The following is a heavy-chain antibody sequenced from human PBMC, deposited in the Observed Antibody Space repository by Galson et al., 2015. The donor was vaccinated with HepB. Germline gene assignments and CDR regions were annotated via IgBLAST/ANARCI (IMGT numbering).Heavy chain of an antibody. CDR1: GYTFTGYY. V-gene: IGHV1-2*02. J-gene: IGHJ6*02. Sequence: SVKVSCKASGYTFTGYYIHWVRQAPGQGLEWMGWINPKSGGTHYAQKFQGRVTMTRDTSISTAYMELTRLRSDDTAVYYCARDHPERITMIVGDYGMDVWGQGTTVTVSS. CDR3: ARDHPERITMIVGDYGMDV. CDR2: INPKSGGT. D-gene: IGHD3-22*01.